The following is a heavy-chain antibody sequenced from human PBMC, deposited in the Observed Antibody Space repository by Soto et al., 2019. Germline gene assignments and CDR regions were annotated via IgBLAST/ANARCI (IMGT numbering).Heavy chain of an antibody. CDR3: ARRNARSRDYYYYGMDV. Sequence: SETLSLTCTVSGGSISSSSYYWGWIRQPPGKGLEWIGSIYYSGSTYYNPSLKSRVTISVDTSKNQFSLKLSSVTAADTAVYYCARRNARSRDYYYYGMDVWGQGTTVTVSS. CDR1: GGSISSSSYY. D-gene: IGHD2-2*01. CDR2: IYYSGST. V-gene: IGHV4-39*01. J-gene: IGHJ6*02.